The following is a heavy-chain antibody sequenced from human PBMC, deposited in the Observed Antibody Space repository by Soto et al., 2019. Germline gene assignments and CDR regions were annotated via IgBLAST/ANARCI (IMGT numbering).Heavy chain of an antibody. Sequence: QVQLVQSGAEVKKPGSSVKVSCKASGGTFSSYAISWVRQAPGQGLEWMGGIIPIIGTANYAQKFQGRVTITADESTSTAYMELSSLRSEDTAVYYCARAGYCSGGSCRPNWFDPWGQGTLVTVSS. V-gene: IGHV1-69*01. J-gene: IGHJ5*02. CDR3: ARAGYCSGGSCRPNWFDP. D-gene: IGHD2-15*01. CDR2: IIPIIGTA. CDR1: GGTFSSYA.